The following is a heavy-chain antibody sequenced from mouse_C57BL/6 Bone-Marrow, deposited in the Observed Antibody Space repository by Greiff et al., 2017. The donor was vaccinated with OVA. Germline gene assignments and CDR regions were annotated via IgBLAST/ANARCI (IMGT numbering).Heavy chain of an antibody. CDR2: IFPGSGST. Sequence: QVQLKESGPELVKPGASVKISCKASGYTFTDYYINWVKQRPGQGLEWIGWIFPGSGSTYYNEKFKGKATLTVDKSSSTAYMLLSSLTSEDSAVYFCAREGIYYDYDEGPWFAYWGQGTLVTVSA. CDR1: GYTFTDYY. D-gene: IGHD2-4*01. J-gene: IGHJ3*01. V-gene: IGHV1-75*01. CDR3: AREGIYYDYDEGPWFAY.